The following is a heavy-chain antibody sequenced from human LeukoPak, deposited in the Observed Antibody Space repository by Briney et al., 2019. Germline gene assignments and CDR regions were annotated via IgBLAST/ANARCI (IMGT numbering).Heavy chain of an antibody. CDR3: ARQKGSLYGMDV. Sequence: GGSLRLSRAASGFTVSSNYMSWVRQAPGKGLEWVSVIYSGGSTYYADSVKGRFTISRDNSKNTLYLQMNSLRAEDTAVYYCARQKGSLYGMDVWGQGTTVTVSS. CDR1: GFTVSSNY. J-gene: IGHJ6*02. V-gene: IGHV3-53*01. CDR2: IYSGGST.